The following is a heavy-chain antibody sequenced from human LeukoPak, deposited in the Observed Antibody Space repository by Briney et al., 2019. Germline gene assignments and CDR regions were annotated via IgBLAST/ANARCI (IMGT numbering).Heavy chain of an antibody. Sequence: SETLSLTCTVSGGSISSYYWSWIRQPPGKGLEWIGYIYYSGSTNYNPSLKSRVTISVDTSKNQFSLKLSSVTAADTAVYYCARSSGYSPDYWGQGTLVTVSS. J-gene: IGHJ4*02. CDR3: ARSSGYSPDY. CDR2: IYYSGST. D-gene: IGHD3-22*01. V-gene: IGHV4-59*08. CDR1: GGSISSYY.